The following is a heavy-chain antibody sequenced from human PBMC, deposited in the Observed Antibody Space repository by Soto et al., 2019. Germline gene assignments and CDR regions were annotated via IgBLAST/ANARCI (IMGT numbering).Heavy chain of an antibody. V-gene: IGHV3-11*01. D-gene: IGHD2-15*01. Sequence: PXGSLRLSCAASGFTFNDYYMTWIRQAPGKGLEWVSYISSSGSGIYYAASMKGRFTISRDNAKKSLFLQMSSLRAEDTAVYYCARAYSDAFDIWGQGTMVTVSS. CDR3: ARAYSDAFDI. J-gene: IGHJ3*02. CDR1: GFTFNDYY. CDR2: ISSSGSGI.